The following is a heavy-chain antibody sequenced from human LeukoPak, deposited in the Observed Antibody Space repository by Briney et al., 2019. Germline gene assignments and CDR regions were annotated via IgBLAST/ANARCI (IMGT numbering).Heavy chain of an antibody. CDR2: TKPDGTAE. V-gene: IGHV3-7*01. CDR1: GFTFSSFW. D-gene: IGHD2-15*01. CDR3: ARDGGLHTNFDY. Sequence: GSLRLSCAASGFTFSSFWMGWVRQAPGKGLEWVANTKPDGTAEYYADSVRGRFTTSRDNANNFLHLQMNSLRGEDTAVYYCARDGGLHTNFDYWGRGTLVTVSS. J-gene: IGHJ4*02.